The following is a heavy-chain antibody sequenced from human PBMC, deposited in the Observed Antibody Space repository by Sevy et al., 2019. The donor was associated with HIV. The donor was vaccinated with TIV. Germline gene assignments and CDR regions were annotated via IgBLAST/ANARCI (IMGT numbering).Heavy chain of an antibody. CDR2: ISSDGGNK. V-gene: IGHV3-30-3*01. Sequence: GGSLRLSCAASGFTFKTDTLYWVRQPQGMGLEWVALISSDGGNKYYGDSVKGRFTISRDNSKNMLYLQMNSLKPEDTAVYYCVVEHCGGDFCYSTMDVWGQGTTVTVSS. J-gene: IGHJ6*02. D-gene: IGHD2-21*01. CDR1: GFTFKTDT. CDR3: VVEHCGGDFCYSTMDV.